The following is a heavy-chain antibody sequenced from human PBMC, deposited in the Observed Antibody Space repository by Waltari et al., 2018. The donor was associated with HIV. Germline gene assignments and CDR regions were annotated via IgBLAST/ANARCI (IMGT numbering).Heavy chain of an antibody. Sequence: EVQLVESGGGLVKPGGSLSLSCAAPGFTFSSYRLHWGRQAPGKGLEWFSSSSSSSIYISYADSVKGRFTISRDNAKNSLYLQMNSLRAEDTAVYYCARQDSSGGNYYYGMDVWGQGTTVTVSS. D-gene: IGHD3-22*01. CDR2: SSSSSIYI. CDR3: ARQDSSGGNYYYGMDV. J-gene: IGHJ6*02. V-gene: IGHV3-21*01. CDR1: GFTFSSYR.